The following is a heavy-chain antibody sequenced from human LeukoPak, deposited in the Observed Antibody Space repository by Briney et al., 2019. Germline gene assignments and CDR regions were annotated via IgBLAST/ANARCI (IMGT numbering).Heavy chain of an antibody. Sequence: GASVKVSCKASGYTFTSYGISWVRQAPGHRLEWMGWISAYNGNTNYAQKLQGRVTMTTDTSTSTAYMELRSLRSDDTAVYYCARVPLGTTTDYWGQGTLVTVSS. D-gene: IGHD1-7*01. J-gene: IGHJ4*02. CDR2: ISAYNGNT. CDR3: ARVPLGTTTDY. V-gene: IGHV1-18*01. CDR1: GYTFTSYG.